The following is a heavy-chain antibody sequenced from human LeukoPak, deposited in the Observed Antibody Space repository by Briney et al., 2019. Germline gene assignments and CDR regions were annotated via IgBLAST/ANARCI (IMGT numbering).Heavy chain of an antibody. CDR2: IIPIFGTA. CDR1: GGTFSSYA. J-gene: IGHJ4*02. D-gene: IGHD3-22*01. Sequence: PVKVSCKASGGTFSSYAISWVRQAPGQGLEWMGGIIPIFGTANYAQKFQGRVTITTDESTSTAYMELSSLRSEDTAVYYCARWVYDSSGYPDYWGQGTLVTVSS. V-gene: IGHV1-69*05. CDR3: ARWVYDSSGYPDY.